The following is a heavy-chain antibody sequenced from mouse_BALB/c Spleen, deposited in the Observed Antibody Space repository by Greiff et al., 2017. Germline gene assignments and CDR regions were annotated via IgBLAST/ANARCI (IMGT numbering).Heavy chain of an antibody. CDR1: GFSLSTSGMG. J-gene: IGHJ3*01. Sequence: QVTLKVSGPGILQPSQTLSLTCSFSGFSLSTSGMGVSWIRQPSGKGLEWLAHIYWDDDKRYNPSLKSRLTISKDTSRNQVFLKITSVDTADTATYYCARRDGSSYPFAYWGQGTLVTVSA. CDR3: ARRDGSSYPFAY. CDR2: IYWDDDK. V-gene: IGHV8-12*01. D-gene: IGHD1-1*01.